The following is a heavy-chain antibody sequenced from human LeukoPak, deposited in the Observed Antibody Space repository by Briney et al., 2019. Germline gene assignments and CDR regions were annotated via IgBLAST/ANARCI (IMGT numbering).Heavy chain of an antibody. CDR3: ARVGGRGSIGGDC. Sequence: GGSLRLSCAASGFSFSSFAMSWVRQAPGKGLVWVSRIKCDGSATTYADFVKGRFTVSRDNAKNTLYLQMSSLRAEDTAMYFCARVGGRGSIGGDCWGQGTLVTVSS. CDR2: IKCDGSAT. V-gene: IGHV3-74*03. CDR1: GFSFSSFA. J-gene: IGHJ4*02. D-gene: IGHD3-10*01.